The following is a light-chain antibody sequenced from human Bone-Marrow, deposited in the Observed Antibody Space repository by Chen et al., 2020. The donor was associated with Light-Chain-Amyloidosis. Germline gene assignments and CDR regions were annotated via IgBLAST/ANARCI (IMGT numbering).Light chain of an antibody. CDR1: SIDAGGDNH. J-gene: IGLJ1*01. CDR2: EVT. V-gene: IGLV2-14*01. CDR3: SEYTITNTLV. Sequence: QSALTQPASVSGSPGQSITISCTGTSIDAGGDNHVSWYQQHPDKAPKLKIYEVTSRPSWVPDHFSSSESVNMTSLTSSGLQTEDEADYICSEYTITNTLVFGSGTRVTVL.